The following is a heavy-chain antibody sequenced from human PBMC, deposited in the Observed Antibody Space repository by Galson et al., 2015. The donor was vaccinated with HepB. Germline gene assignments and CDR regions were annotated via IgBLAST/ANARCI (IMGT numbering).Heavy chain of an antibody. CDR3: ARTFYFDY. CDR2: LSSHGDNE. CDR1: EFILSMYW. Sequence: SLRLSCAASEFILSMYWMHWVRQAPGKGLEWLAVLSSHGDNEYYADSVKGRFTISRDNSENMVYRQMHSLRVEDTAVYYCARTFYFDYWGQGTVVTVSS. J-gene: IGHJ4*02. V-gene: IGHV3-30*03.